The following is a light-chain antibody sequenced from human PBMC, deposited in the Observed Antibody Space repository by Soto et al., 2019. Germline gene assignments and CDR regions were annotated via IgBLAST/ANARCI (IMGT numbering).Light chain of an antibody. J-gene: IGKJ1*01. CDR3: QKYNSAPRT. V-gene: IGKV3-15*01. Sequence: EIVMTQSPVALSVSPGERAALSCRASQSVGRNFAWYQQRPGQAPRVLIYGTSTRATGVPARFSGSGSGTDFTLTISSLQPEDVATYYCQKYNSAPRTFGQGTKVEIK. CDR2: GTS. CDR1: QSVGRN.